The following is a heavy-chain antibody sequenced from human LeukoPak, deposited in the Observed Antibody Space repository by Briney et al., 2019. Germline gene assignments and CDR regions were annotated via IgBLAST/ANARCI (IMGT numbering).Heavy chain of an antibody. D-gene: IGHD6-19*01. V-gene: IGHV4-34*01. CDR3: ARDDTGYSSGWSKDFDY. CDR1: GGSFSGYY. J-gene: IGHJ4*02. Sequence: SETLSLTCAVYGGSFSGYYWSWLRQPPGKGLEWIGEINHSGSTNYNPSLKSRVTISIDTSKNHFSLKLSSVTAADTAVYYCARDDTGYSSGWSKDFDYWGQGTLVTVSS. CDR2: INHSGST.